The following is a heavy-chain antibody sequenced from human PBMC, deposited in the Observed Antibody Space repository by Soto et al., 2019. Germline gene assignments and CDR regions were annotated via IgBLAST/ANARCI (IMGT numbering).Heavy chain of an antibody. CDR3: ASPGYSSGPNYYYYDMDV. V-gene: IGHV5-51*01. CDR2: IYPGDSDT. Sequence: PGESLKISCKGSGYTFTNYWIGWVRQMPGKGPEWMGIIYPGDSDTKYNPSFQGQVTISADKSISTAYLQWSSLKASDTAMYYCASPGYSSGPNYYYYDMDVWGQGTTVTVSS. CDR1: GYTFTNYW. J-gene: IGHJ6*02. D-gene: IGHD6-19*01.